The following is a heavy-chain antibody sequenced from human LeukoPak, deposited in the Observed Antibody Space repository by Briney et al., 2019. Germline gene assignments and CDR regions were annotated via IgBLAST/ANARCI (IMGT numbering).Heavy chain of an antibody. Sequence: PGGSLRLSCAASGFTFDDYGMSWVRQAPGKGLEWVSGINWNGGSTGYADSVKGRFTISRDNAKNSLYLQMNSLRAEDTALYYCARDPVNCGGECYHDYWGQGTLVTVSS. CDR3: ARDPVNCGGECYHDY. V-gene: IGHV3-20*04. J-gene: IGHJ4*02. CDR1: GFTFDDYG. CDR2: INWNGGST. D-gene: IGHD2-21*01.